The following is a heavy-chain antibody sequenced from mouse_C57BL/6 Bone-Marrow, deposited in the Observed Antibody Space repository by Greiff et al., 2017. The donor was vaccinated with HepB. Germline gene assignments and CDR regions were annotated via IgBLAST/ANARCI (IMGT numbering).Heavy chain of an antibody. CDR3: TRWGTVVATDYYAMDY. V-gene: IGHV1-15*01. CDR1: GYTFTDYE. J-gene: IGHJ4*01. Sequence: QVQLQQSGAELVRPGASVTLSCKASGYTFTDYEMHWVKQTPVHGLEWIGAIDPETGGTAYNQKFKGKAILTADKSSSTAYMKLRSLTSEDSAVYYCTRWGTVVATDYYAMDYWGQGTSVTVSS. D-gene: IGHD1-1*01. CDR2: IDPETGGT.